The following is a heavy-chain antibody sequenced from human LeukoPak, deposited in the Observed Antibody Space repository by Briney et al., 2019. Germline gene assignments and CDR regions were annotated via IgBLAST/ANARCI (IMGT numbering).Heavy chain of an antibody. CDR1: GFTFSSYS. CDR2: ISSSSSYI. J-gene: IGHJ4*02. V-gene: IGHV3-21*01. Sequence: PGGSLRLSCAASGFTFSSYSMNWVRQAPGKGLEWVSSISSSSSYIYYADSVKGRFTISRDNAKNSLYLQMNSLRAEDTAVYYCARDLKVGATMVDYFDYWGQGTLVTVSS. D-gene: IGHD1-26*01. CDR3: ARDLKVGATMVDYFDY.